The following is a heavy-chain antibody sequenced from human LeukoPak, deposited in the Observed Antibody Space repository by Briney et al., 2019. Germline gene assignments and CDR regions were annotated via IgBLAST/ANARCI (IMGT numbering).Heavy chain of an antibody. J-gene: IGHJ4*02. Sequence: SETLSLTCTVAGGSISSHYWSWIRQPPGKGLEWIGYIYYSGSTNYNPSLKSRVTISVDTSKNQFSLKLSSVTAADTAVYYCARVGAPGLVAPYIDYWGQGTLVTVSS. CDR3: ARVGAPGLVAPYIDY. CDR2: IYYSGST. D-gene: IGHD6-6*01. V-gene: IGHV4-59*11. CDR1: GGSISSHY.